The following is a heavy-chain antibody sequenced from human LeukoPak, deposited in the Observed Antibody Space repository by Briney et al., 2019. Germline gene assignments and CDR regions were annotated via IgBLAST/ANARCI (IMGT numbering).Heavy chain of an antibody. CDR1: GYTFTGYY. CDR3: ARGGIAAAGTVARFDP. J-gene: IGHJ5*02. D-gene: IGHD6-13*01. V-gene: IGHV1-2*02. Sequence: GASVKVSCKASGYTFTGYYMHWVRQAPGQGLEWMGWINPNSGGTNYAQKFQGRVTMTRDTSISTAYMELSRLRSDDTAVYYCARGGIAAAGTVARFDPWGQGTLVTVSS. CDR2: INPNSGGT.